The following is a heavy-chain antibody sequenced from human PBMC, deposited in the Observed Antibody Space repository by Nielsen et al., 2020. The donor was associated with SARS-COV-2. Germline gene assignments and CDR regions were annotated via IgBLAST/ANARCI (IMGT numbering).Heavy chain of an antibody. CDR1: GFTVSSNY. Sequence: GESLKISCAASGFTVSSNYMSWVRQAPGKGLEWVSVIYSGGSTYYADSVKGRFTISRDNSKNTLYLQMNSLRAEDTAVYYCLYYYDSSGYPGFFEYWGQGTLVTVSS. J-gene: IGHJ4*02. V-gene: IGHV3-53*01. CDR3: LYYYDSSGYPGFFEY. CDR2: IYSGGST. D-gene: IGHD3-22*01.